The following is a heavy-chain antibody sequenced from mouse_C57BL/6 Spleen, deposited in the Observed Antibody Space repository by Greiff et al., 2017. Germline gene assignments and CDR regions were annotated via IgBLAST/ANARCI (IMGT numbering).Heavy chain of an antibody. CDR3: ARGGTTVVATSYWYIDV. J-gene: IGHJ1*03. CDR2: ISDGGSYT. CDR1: GFTFSSYA. V-gene: IGHV5-4*03. D-gene: IGHD1-1*01. Sequence: EVKLMESGGGLVKPGGSLKLSCAASGFTFSSYAMSWVRQTPEKRLEWVATISDGGSYTYNPDNVKGRFTISRDNAKNNLYLQMSQLKSEDTAMYYCARGGTTVVATSYWYIDVWGTGTTVTVSS.